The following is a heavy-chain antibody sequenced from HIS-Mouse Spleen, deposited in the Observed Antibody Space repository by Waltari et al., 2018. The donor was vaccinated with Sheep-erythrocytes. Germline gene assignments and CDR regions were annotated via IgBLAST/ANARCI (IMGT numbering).Heavy chain of an antibody. CDR1: GGTFSSYA. V-gene: IGHV1-69*04. CDR3: AQTGATTPHFDY. J-gene: IGHJ4*02. D-gene: IGHD1-26*01. CDR2: ITPILAIS. Sequence: QVQLVQSGAEVKKPGSSVKVSCKASGGTFSSYAISWVRQAPGQGLEWMGRITPILAISNYAQKFQGRVTITADKSTSTAYMELSSLRSEDTAVYYCAQTGATTPHFDYWGQGTLVTVSS.